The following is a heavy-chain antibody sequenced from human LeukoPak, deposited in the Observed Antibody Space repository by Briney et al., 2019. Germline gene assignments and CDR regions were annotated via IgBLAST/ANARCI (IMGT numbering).Heavy chain of an antibody. CDR2: ISGSGGST. D-gene: IGHD4-11*01. CDR1: GFTFSSYA. J-gene: IGHJ5*02. Sequence: GGSLRLSCAASGFTFSSYAMSWVRQAPGKGLEGVSAISGSGGSTYYADSVKGRFTISRDNSKNTPYLQMNSLRAEDTAVYYCAKRDYRGWFDPWGQGTLVTVSS. CDR3: AKRDYRGWFDP. V-gene: IGHV3-23*01.